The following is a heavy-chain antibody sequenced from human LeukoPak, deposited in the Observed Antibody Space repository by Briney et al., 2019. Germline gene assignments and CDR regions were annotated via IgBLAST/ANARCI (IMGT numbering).Heavy chain of an antibody. D-gene: IGHD3-10*01. CDR2: ITDNGVST. CDR1: GFTFSSYS. J-gene: IGHJ4*02. CDR3: AKDLRVH. V-gene: IGHV3-23*01. Sequence: GWSLRLSCAASGFTFSSYSINWVRQAPGKGLEWVSSITDNGVSTYYADSVKGRFTISRDNSKNMLYLQMNSLRAEDTALYYCAKDLRVHWGQGTLVTVSS.